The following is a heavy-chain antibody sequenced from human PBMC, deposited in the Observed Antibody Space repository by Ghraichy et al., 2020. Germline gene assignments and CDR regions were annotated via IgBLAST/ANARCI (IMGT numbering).Heavy chain of an antibody. D-gene: IGHD6-13*01. CDR2: INSDGSST. V-gene: IGHV3-74*01. CDR3: ARSPTRRNIAAASF. Sequence: GGSLRLSCAASGFTFSSYWMHWVRQAPGKGLVWVSRINSDGSSTSYADSVKGRFTISRDNAKNTLYLQMNSLRAEDTAVYYCARSPTRRNIAAASFWGQGTLVTVSS. J-gene: IGHJ4*02. CDR1: GFTFSSYW.